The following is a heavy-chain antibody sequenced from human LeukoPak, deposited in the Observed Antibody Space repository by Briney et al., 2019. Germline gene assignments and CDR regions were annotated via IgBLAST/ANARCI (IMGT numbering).Heavy chain of an antibody. Sequence: ASVKVSCKASGYTFTGYYMHWVRQAPGQGLEWMGWINPNSGGTNYAQKFQGRVTMTRDTSISTAYMELSRLRSDDTAVYYCARDLGAGGWGENWFDPWGQGTLVTVSS. D-gene: IGHD1-26*01. CDR2: INPNSGGT. J-gene: IGHJ5*02. CDR3: ARDLGAGGWGENWFDP. V-gene: IGHV1-2*02. CDR1: GYTFTGYY.